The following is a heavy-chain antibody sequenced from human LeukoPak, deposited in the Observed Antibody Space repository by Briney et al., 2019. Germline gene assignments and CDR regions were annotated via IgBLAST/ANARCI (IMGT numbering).Heavy chain of an antibody. J-gene: IGHJ4*02. Sequence: GASVKVSCKASGGTFSSYANSWVRQAPGQGLEWMGGIIPIFGTANYAQKFQGRVTITADESTSTAYMELSSLRSEDTAVYYCATGYSSGWDFDYWGQGTLVTVSS. V-gene: IGHV1-69*13. CDR3: ATGYSSGWDFDY. D-gene: IGHD6-19*01. CDR2: IIPIFGTA. CDR1: GGTFSSYA.